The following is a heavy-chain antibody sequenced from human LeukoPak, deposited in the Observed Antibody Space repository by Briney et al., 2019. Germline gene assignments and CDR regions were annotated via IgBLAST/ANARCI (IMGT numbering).Heavy chain of an antibody. Sequence: GGSLRLSCAASGFTFSSYGMHWVRQAPGKGLEWVAFIRYDGSNKYYADSVKGRFTISRDNSKNTLCLQMNSLRAEDTAVYYCAKDGYYGSGSYLPLYYFDYWGQGTLVTVSS. D-gene: IGHD3-10*01. J-gene: IGHJ4*02. V-gene: IGHV3-30*02. CDR3: AKDGYYGSGSYLPLYYFDY. CDR1: GFTFSSYG. CDR2: IRYDGSNK.